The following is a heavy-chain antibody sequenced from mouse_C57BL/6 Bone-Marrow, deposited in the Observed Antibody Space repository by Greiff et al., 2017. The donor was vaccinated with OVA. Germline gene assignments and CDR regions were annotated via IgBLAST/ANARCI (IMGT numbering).Heavy chain of an antibody. V-gene: IGHV1-52*01. J-gene: IGHJ2*01. CDR2: IDPSDSET. CDR1: GYTFTSYW. D-gene: IGHD1-1*01. CDR3: ARSYGRSYNY. Sequence: QVQLQQPGAELVRPGSSVKLSCKASGYTFTSYWMHWVKQRPIQGLEWIGNIDPSDSETHYNQKFKDKATLTVDKSSSTAYMQLSSLRSEDSAVYYCARSYGRSYNYWGQGTTLTVSS.